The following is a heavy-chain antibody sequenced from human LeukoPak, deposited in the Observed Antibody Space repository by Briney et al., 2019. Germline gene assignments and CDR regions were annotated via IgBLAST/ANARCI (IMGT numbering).Heavy chain of an antibody. Sequence: SETLSLTCTVSGGSISTTNYYWGWIRQSPGKGLEWFGCVYYSGSTYYNPSLKSRVTISVDTSQNQFSLKLSSVTAADTAVYYCARDVLTGTTLDATFDPWGQGTLVTVSS. CDR3: ARDVLTGTTLDATFDP. D-gene: IGHD1-20*01. CDR1: GGSISTTNYY. CDR2: VYYSGST. V-gene: IGHV4-39*07. J-gene: IGHJ5*02.